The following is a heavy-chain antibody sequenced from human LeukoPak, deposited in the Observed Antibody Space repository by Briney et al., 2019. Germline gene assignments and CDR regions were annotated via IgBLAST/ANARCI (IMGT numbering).Heavy chain of an antibody. CDR2: INHSGST. Sequence: SETLSLTCAVYGGSFSGYYWSWIRHPPGKGLEWIGEINHSGSTNYNPSLKSRVTISLDTSQSQFSLKLNSVTAADTAVYYCAKSNGYGLIDIWGQGTMVTVSS. CDR1: GGSFSGYY. CDR3: AKSNGYGLIDI. J-gene: IGHJ3*02. D-gene: IGHD3-10*01. V-gene: IGHV4-34*01.